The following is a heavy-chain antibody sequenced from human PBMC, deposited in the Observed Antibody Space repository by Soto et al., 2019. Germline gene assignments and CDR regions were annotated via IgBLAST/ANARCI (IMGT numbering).Heavy chain of an antibody. V-gene: IGHV3-30*18. CDR1: GFTFSSYG. Sequence: GGSLRLSCAASGFTFSSYGMHWVRQAPGKGLEWVAVISYDGSNKYYADSVKGRFTISRDNSKNTLYLQMNSLRAEDTAVYYCAKSVVPAATRYYYYGMDVWGQGTTVTVSS. CDR3: AKSVVPAATRYYYYGMDV. CDR2: ISYDGSNK. J-gene: IGHJ6*02. D-gene: IGHD2-2*01.